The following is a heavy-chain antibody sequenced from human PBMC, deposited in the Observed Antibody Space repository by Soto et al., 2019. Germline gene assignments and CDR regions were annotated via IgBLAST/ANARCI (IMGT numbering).Heavy chain of an antibody. CDR2: TYYRSKWYN. D-gene: IGHD3-3*01. V-gene: IGHV6-1*01. Sequence: RXQTRSLTMAIRVCSVSSSSAAWNLRRQAPSRGLEWLGRTYYRSKWYNDYAVSVKSRITINPDTSKNQFSLQLNSVTPEDTAVYYCARELLRFRNYYGMDVWGQGTTVSVSS. CDR1: VCSVSSSSAA. J-gene: IGHJ6*02. CDR3: ARELLRFRNYYGMDV.